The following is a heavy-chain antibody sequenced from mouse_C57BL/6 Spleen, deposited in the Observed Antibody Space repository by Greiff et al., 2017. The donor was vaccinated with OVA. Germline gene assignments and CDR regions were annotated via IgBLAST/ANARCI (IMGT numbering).Heavy chain of an antibody. V-gene: IGHV1-26*01. J-gene: IGHJ4*01. CDR1: GYMFTDYY. CDR3: ASYYSDAMGD. CDR2: TNPNNGGT. Sequence: EVQLQQSGPELAKPGASVKISCKASGYMFTDYYMNWVKQSHGKSLEWTGDTNPNNGGTSYNQKFKGKATLTVDKSTRTAYMGHGSLTSEDSAVYECASYYSDAMGDWGQGPSVTVSS. D-gene: IGHD2-12*01.